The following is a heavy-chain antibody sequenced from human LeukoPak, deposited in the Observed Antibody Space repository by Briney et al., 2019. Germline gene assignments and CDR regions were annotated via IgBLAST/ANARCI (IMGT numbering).Heavy chain of an antibody. D-gene: IGHD2-2*01. Sequence: GGSRRLSCTASGFTFSTYAMNWVRQAPGKGLQWVSGISGSGVNTYYADSVKGRFTISRDNSNDTLYLQMSSLGAEDTAVYYCAKDWGMGDQLLRIDYWGQGTLVTVSS. CDR2: ISGSGVNT. V-gene: IGHV3-23*01. J-gene: IGHJ4*02. CDR1: GFTFSTYA. CDR3: AKDWGMGDQLLRIDY.